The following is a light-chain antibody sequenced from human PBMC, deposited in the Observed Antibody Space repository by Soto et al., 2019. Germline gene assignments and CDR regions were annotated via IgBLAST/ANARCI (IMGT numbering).Light chain of an antibody. Sequence: EIVMTQSPATLSVSPGERATLSCRASQSVSRNLAWYQQKPGQPPRLLIYDASTRATGVPARFGGSGSGTEFTLTISGLQSEGFAVYYCQQYGDWPPDTFGQGTKGEI. V-gene: IGKV3-15*01. CDR3: QQYGDWPPDT. CDR2: DAS. J-gene: IGKJ2*01. CDR1: QSVSRN.